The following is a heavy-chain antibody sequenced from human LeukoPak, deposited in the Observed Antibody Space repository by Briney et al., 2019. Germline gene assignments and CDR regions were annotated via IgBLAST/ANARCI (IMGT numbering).Heavy chain of an antibody. J-gene: IGHJ4*02. D-gene: IGHD3-3*01. CDR3: ARQGASTYYDFWSGYEMDY. V-gene: IGHV3-21*01. CDR1: GFTFSSYS. CDR2: ISSSSSYI. Sequence: GGSLRLSCAASGFTFSSYSMNWVRQAPGKGLEWVSSISSSSSYIYYADSVKGRFTISRDNAKNSLYLQKNSLRAEDTAVYYCARQGASTYYDFWSGYEMDYWGQGTLVTVSS.